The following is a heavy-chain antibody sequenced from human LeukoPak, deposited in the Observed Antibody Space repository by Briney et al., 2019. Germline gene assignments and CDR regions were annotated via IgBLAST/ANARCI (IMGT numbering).Heavy chain of an antibody. D-gene: IGHD7-27*01. Sequence: GGSLRLSCAASGFTFGSYAMSWVREARGKGLECVSAISGSCGSTYYADSVKGRFTISRDNAKNSLYLQMISLRAEDTAVYYCASGDDYWGQGTLVTVSS. CDR2: ISGSCGST. CDR1: GFTFGSYA. CDR3: ASGDDY. J-gene: IGHJ4*02. V-gene: IGHV3-23*01.